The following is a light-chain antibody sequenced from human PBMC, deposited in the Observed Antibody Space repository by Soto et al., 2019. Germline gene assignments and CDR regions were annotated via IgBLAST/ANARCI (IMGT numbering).Light chain of an antibody. CDR2: GAS. CDR3: QQYTNWPRT. V-gene: IGKV3-15*01. J-gene: IGKJ1*01. CDR1: QSVSTN. Sequence: EIVMTQSPATLSVSPGERATLSCRASQSVSTNLAWYQQKPGQAPRLLIYGASTRATGIPARFSGGGSGTEFTLHISSLQSEDLAVYYCQQYTNWPRTFGQGTKVDIK.